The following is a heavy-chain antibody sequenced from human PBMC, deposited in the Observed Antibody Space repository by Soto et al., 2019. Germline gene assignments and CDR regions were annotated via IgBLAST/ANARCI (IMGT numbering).Heavy chain of an antibody. CDR3: ARDMRYSSGSHYYYYGMDD. Sequence: GXSVKVSCKASGYTFTSYYMHWVRQAPGQGLEWMGIINPSGGSTSYAQKFQGRVTMTRDTSTSTVYMELSSLRSEDTAVYYCARDMRYSSGSHYYYYGMDDWGQGTTVTVSS. D-gene: IGHD3-22*01. CDR1: GYTFTSYY. CDR2: INPSGGST. J-gene: IGHJ6*02. V-gene: IGHV1-46*01.